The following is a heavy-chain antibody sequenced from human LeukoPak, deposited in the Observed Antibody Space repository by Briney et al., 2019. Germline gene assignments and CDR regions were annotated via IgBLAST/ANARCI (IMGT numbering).Heavy chain of an antibody. CDR1: GFTFSSYA. Sequence: GGSLRLSCAASGFTFSSYAMSWVRQAPGKGLEWVSAISGSGGSTYYADSVKGRFTISRDNSKNTLYLQMNSLRAEDTAVYYCAKMRGPWTTVTTKWYFDYWGQGTLVTVSS. V-gene: IGHV3-23*01. CDR2: ISGSGGST. D-gene: IGHD4-17*01. CDR3: AKMRGPWTTVTTKWYFDY. J-gene: IGHJ4*02.